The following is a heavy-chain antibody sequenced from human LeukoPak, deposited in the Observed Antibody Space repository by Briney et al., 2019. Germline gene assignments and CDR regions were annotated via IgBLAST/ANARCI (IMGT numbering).Heavy chain of an antibody. D-gene: IGHD1-14*01. Sequence: ASVKVSCKASGYTFTSYAMNWVRQAPGQGLEWMGWISAYNGNTNYAQKLQGRVTMTTHTSTRTAYMELRSLRSDDTAVYYCARITGPPPHRWFDPWSQGTLVTVSS. V-gene: IGHV1-18*01. CDR3: ARITGPPPHRWFDP. CDR2: ISAYNGNT. J-gene: IGHJ5*02. CDR1: GYTFTSYA.